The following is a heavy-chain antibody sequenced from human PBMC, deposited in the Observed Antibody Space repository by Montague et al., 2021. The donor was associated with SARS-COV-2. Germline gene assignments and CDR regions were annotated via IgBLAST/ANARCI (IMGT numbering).Heavy chain of an antibody. D-gene: IGHD5-18*01. V-gene: IGHV3-30-3*01. CDR1: GFTFSSYA. CDR2: ISYDGSNK. CDR3: AAPMVKDY. Sequence: SLRLSCAASGFTFSSYAMHWVRQAPGKELEWVAVISYDGSNKYYADSVKGRFTISRDNSKNTLYLQMNCLRAEDTAVYYCAAPMVKDYWGQGTLVTVSS. J-gene: IGHJ4*02.